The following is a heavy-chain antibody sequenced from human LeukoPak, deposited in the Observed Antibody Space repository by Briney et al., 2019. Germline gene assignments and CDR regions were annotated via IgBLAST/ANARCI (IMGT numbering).Heavy chain of an antibody. D-gene: IGHD4-11*01. CDR2: IYSGGST. CDR1: GFTVSSNY. V-gene: IGHV3-66*01. CDR3: VTADTTLTIDY. J-gene: IGHJ4*02. Sequence: RGSLRLSCAASGFTVSSNYMSWVRQAPGKGLEWVSVIYSGGSTYYADSVKGRFTISRDNFKNTVYLQMNSLRAEDTAVYYCVTADTTLTIDYWGQGTLVTVSS.